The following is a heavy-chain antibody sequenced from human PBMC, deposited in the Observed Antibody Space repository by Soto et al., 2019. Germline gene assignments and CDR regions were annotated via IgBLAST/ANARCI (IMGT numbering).Heavy chain of an antibody. V-gene: IGHV4-4*07. CDR3: ARVRQGCSANNCYFDP. J-gene: IGHJ5*01. Sequence: QGQLQESGPGLVKPSETLSLTCTVSGGSISNYYCNWIRQPAGKGLEWIGRIDTSGSTNYNPSLKSRVTMSVDTSKQEFSLKLSSVTAADTAIYYCARVRQGCSANNCYFDPWGQGTQVTISS. CDR2: IDTSGST. D-gene: IGHD1-1*01. CDR1: GGSISNYY.